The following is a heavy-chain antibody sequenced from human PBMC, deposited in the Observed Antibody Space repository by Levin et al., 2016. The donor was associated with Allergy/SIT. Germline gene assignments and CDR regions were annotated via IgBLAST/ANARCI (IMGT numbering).Heavy chain of an antibody. CDR3: ARGTYNWNDDYHHYGMDV. CDR1: RFTFSSYA. CDR2: ISGSGGST. J-gene: IGHJ6*02. Sequence: LSLTCAASRFTFSSYAMSWVRQAPGKGLEWVSTISGSGGSTYYADSVKGRFTISRDNSKNTLYLQMSSLRAEDTAVYYCARGTYNWNDDYHHYGMDVWGQGTTVSVSS. D-gene: IGHD1-1*01. V-gene: IGHV3-23*01.